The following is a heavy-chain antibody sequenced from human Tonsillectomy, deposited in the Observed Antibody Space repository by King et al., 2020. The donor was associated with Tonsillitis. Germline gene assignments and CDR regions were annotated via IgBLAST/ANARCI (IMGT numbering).Heavy chain of an antibody. CDR2: IYYSGGT. J-gene: IGHJ4*02. Sequence: QLQESGPGLVKPSETLSLTCTVSGGSISSSSYYWGWIRQPPGKGLEWIGTIYYSGGTYYNPSLKSRVTISVDTSKNQFSLKLSSVTAADTAVYYCARLRYGSGCQVDYWGQGTLVTVSS. D-gene: IGHD3-10*01. CDR3: ARLRYGSGCQVDY. V-gene: IGHV4-39*01. CDR1: GGSISSSSYY.